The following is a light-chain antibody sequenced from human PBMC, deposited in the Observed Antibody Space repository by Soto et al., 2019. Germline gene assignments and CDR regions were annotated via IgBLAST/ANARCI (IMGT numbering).Light chain of an antibody. J-gene: IGLJ1*01. V-gene: IGLV2-14*01. Sequence: ALTQPASVSGSPGQSITISCTGTSSDVGGYNYVSWYQQHPGKAPKLMIYDVSNRPSGVSNRFSGSKSGNTASLTISGLQAEDEAVYYCSSYTSSSTYVLGTGTKVTVL. CDR3: SSYTSSSTYV. CDR2: DVS. CDR1: SSDVGGYNY.